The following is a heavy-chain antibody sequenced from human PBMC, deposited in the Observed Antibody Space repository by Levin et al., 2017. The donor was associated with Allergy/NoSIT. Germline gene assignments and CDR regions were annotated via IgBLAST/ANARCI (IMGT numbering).Heavy chain of an antibody. CDR3: AKPYSSSWYVGSVDY. V-gene: IGHV3-23*01. Sequence: GESLKISCAASGFTFSSYAMSWVRQAPGKGLEWVSAISGSGGSTYYADSVKGRFTISRDNSKNTLYLQMNSLRAEDTAVYYCAKPYSSSWYVGSVDYWGQGTLVTVSS. J-gene: IGHJ4*02. CDR1: GFTFSSYA. CDR2: ISGSGGST. D-gene: IGHD6-13*01.